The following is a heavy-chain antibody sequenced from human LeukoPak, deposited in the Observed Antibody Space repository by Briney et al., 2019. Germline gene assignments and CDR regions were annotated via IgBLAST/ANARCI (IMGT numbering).Heavy chain of an antibody. Sequence: GASLQISCKGSGYIFTSYWIVWVRQLPGKGLEWMGIIYPGDSDTRYSPSFQGQVTISADKSISTAYLQWSILKASDTAMYYCARSPWFGELLYFDYWGQGTLVTVSS. CDR1: GYIFTSYW. CDR3: ARSPWFGELLYFDY. CDR2: IYPGDSDT. D-gene: IGHD3-10*01. V-gene: IGHV5-51*01. J-gene: IGHJ4*02.